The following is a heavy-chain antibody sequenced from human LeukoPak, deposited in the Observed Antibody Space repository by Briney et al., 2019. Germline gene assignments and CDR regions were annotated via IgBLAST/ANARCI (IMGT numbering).Heavy chain of an antibody. D-gene: IGHD1-26*01. Sequence: SDTLSLTCTVSGGSISSSSYYWGWIRQPPGKGLEWIGSIYYSGSTYYNPSLKSRVTISVDTSKNQFSLKLSSVTAADTAVYYCARHSIGATTDFDYWGQGTLVTASS. CDR3: ARHSIGATTDFDY. CDR1: GGSISSSSYY. CDR2: IYYSGST. J-gene: IGHJ4*02. V-gene: IGHV4-39*01.